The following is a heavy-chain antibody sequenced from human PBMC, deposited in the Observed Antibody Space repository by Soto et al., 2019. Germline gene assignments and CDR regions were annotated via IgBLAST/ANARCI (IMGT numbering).Heavy chain of an antibody. D-gene: IGHD1-26*01. J-gene: IGHJ4*01. V-gene: IGHV3-21*05. CDR1: GTTFSGYN. CDR2: INSGSSYI. Sequence: AESLRLSCAASGTTFSGYNMNWVRQAPGKGLEWISFINSGSSYIYYSDSVKGRFAISRDNAKNSLFLQMNSLRAEDTAVYYCASSASPYAYWGHGTLVTVYS. CDR3: ASSASPYAY.